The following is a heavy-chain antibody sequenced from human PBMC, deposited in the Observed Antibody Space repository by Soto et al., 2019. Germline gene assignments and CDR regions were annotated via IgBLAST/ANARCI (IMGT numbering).Heavy chain of an antibody. J-gene: IGHJ5*02. V-gene: IGHV4-39*01. CDR1: GGSISSSSYY. CDR3: ASPKIAFYNWFDP. D-gene: IGHD3-3*02. CDR2: IYYSGST. Sequence: ASETLSLTCAVSGGSISSSSYYWGWIRQPPGKGLEWIGSIYYSGSTYYNPSLKSRVTISVDTSKNQFSLKLSSVTAADTAVYYCASPKIAFYNWFDPWGQGNLVTVSS.